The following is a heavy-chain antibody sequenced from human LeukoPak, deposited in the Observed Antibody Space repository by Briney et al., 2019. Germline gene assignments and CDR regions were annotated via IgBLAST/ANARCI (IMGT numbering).Heavy chain of an antibody. J-gene: IGHJ4*02. CDR2: ISYDSAIK. Sequence: PGGSLRLSCAASGFTFSRDSMNWVRQAPGKGLEWISYISYDSAIKYYADSVRGRFTISRDNAKNSLYLQMNSLRAEDTAVYYCAREMEYYDFWSGYPPFDYWGQGTLVTVSS. D-gene: IGHD3-3*01. CDR3: AREMEYYDFWSGYPPFDY. CDR1: GFTFSRDS. V-gene: IGHV3-48*01.